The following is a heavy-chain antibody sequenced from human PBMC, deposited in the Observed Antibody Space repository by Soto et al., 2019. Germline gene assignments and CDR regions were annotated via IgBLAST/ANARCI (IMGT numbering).Heavy chain of an antibody. CDR2: ISYDGSNK. D-gene: IGHD4-17*01. CDR1: GFTFSSYG. CDR3: AKDYGDYYYYYGMDV. V-gene: IGHV3-30*18. Sequence: PGGSLRLSCAASGFTFSSYGMHLVRQAPGKGLEWVAVISYDGSNKYYADSVKGRFTISRDNPKNTLYLQMNSLRAEDTAVYYCAKDYGDYYYYYGMDVWGQGTTVTVSS. J-gene: IGHJ6*02.